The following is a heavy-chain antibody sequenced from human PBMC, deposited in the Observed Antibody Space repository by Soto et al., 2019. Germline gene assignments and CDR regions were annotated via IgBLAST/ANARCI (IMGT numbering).Heavy chain of an antibody. CDR2: INAGNGNT. CDR1: GYTFTSYA. V-gene: IGHV1-3*01. Sequence: ASVKVSCKASGYTFTSYAMHWVRQAPGQRLEWMGWINAGNGNTKYSQKFQGRVTITRDTSASTAYMELSSLRSEDTAVYYCARLITTNYYYGMDVWGQGTTVTVSS. CDR3: ARLITTNYYYGMDV. D-gene: IGHD3-22*01. J-gene: IGHJ6*02.